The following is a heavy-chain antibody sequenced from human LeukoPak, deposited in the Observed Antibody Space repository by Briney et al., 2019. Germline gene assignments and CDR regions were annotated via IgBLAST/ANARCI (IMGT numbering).Heavy chain of an antibody. D-gene: IGHD4-17*01. CDR3: AREGGHDYGDYEGHFDY. CDR1: GFTFSSYW. J-gene: IGHJ4*02. CDR2: IKQDGSEK. V-gene: IGHV3-7*01. Sequence: PGGSLRLSCAASGFTFSSYWMSWVRQAPRKGLERVANIKQDGSEKYYVDSVKGRFTISRDNAKNSLYLQMNSLRAEDTAVYYCAREGGHDYGDYEGHFDYWGQGTLVTVSS.